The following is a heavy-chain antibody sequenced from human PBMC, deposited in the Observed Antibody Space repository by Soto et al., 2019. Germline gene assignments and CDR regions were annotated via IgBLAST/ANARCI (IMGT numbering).Heavy chain of an antibody. CDR1: GGSVSSGSYY. V-gene: IGHV4-61*01. CDR3: ARDWNAAIPYGMDV. Sequence: QVQLQESGPGLVKPSETLSLTCTVSGGSVSSGSYYWSWIRQPPGKGLEWIGYIYYSGSTNYNPSLKSRVTISVDTSKNQFSLKLSSETAADTAVYYCARDWNAAIPYGMDVWGQGTTVTVSS. CDR2: IYYSGST. J-gene: IGHJ6*02. D-gene: IGHD1-1*01.